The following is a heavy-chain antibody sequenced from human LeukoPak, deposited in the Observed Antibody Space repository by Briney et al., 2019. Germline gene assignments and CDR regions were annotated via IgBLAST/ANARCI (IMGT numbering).Heavy chain of an antibody. CDR2: IYYSGST. D-gene: IGHD6-19*01. J-gene: IGHJ4*02. CDR1: GGSISSQY. V-gene: IGHV4-59*11. Sequence: PSETLSLTCTVSGGSISSQYWSWIRQPPGKGLEWIGYIYYSGSTNYNPSLKSRVTISVDTSKNQFSLKLSSVTAADTAVYYCARASPSSGWSSTLDYWGQGTLVTVSS. CDR3: ARASPSSGWSSTLDY.